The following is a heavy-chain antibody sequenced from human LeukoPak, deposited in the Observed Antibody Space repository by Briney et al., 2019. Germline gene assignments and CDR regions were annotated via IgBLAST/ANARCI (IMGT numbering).Heavy chain of an antibody. CDR1: EFTFSSFW. J-gene: IGHJ4*02. D-gene: IGHD4-23*01. V-gene: IGHV3-7*01. CDR3: ARDNGGSLDY. Sequence: GGSLRLSCAASEFTFSSFWMAWVRQAPGKGLEWVANMKHDASEKFYVASVKGRFTISRDNAKNSLYLQMNTLSAEDTAVYYCARDNGGSLDYWGQGTLVTVSS. CDR2: MKHDASEK.